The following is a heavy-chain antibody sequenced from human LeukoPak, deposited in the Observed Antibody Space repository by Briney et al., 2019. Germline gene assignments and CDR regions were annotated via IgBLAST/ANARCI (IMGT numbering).Heavy chain of an antibody. CDR3: ARVESRFDAFDI. Sequence: GASVKVSCKASGGTFSSYAISWVRQAPGQGLEWMGGIIPIFGTANYAQKFQGRVTITTDESTSTAYMELSSLRSEDTAVYYCARVESRFDAFDIWGQGTMVTVSS. J-gene: IGHJ3*02. V-gene: IGHV1-69*05. CDR2: IIPIFGTA. CDR1: GGTFSSYA.